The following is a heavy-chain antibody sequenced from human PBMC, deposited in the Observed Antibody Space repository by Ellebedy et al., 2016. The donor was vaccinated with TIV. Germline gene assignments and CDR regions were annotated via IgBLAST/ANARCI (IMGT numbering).Heavy chain of an antibody. D-gene: IGHD3-16*01. CDR2: ISSSSSTI. J-gene: IGHJ3*02. CDR1: GFTFSSYS. Sequence: GGSLRLXCAASGFTFSSYSMNWVRQAPGKGLEWVSSISSSSSTIYYADSVKGRFTISRDNAKNSLYLQMNSLRAEGTAVYYCARDGEALKWPAGGSDAFDIWGQGTMVTVSS. CDR3: ARDGEALKWPAGGSDAFDI. V-gene: IGHV3-48*04.